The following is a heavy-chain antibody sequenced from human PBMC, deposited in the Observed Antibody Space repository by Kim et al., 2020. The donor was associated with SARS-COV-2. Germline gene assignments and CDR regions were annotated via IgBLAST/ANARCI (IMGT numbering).Heavy chain of an antibody. J-gene: IGHJ6*02. CDR1: GGSFSGYY. CDR3: ARGLSSSYRPYYYYGMDV. CDR2: INHSGST. D-gene: IGHD6-6*01. V-gene: IGHV4-34*01. Sequence: SETLSLTCAVYGGSFSGYYWSWIRQPPGKGLEWIGEINHSGSTNYNPSLKSRVTISVDTSKNQFSLKLSSVTAADTAVYYCARGLSSSYRPYYYYGMDVWGQGTTVTVSS.